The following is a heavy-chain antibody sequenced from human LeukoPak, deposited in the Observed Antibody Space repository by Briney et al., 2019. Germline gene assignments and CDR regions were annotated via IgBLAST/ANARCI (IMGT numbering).Heavy chain of an antibody. CDR3: AKGTVARHSWFAGDNWFDP. CDR1: GFTFSSYA. V-gene: IGHV3-23*01. Sequence: QSGGSLRLSCAASGFTFSSYAMSWVRQAPGKGLEWVSAISGSGGSTYYADSVKGRFTISRDNSKNTLYLQMNSLRAEDTAVYYCAKGTVARHSWFAGDNWFDPWGQGTLVTVSS. CDR2: ISGSGGST. D-gene: IGHD6-19*01. J-gene: IGHJ5*02.